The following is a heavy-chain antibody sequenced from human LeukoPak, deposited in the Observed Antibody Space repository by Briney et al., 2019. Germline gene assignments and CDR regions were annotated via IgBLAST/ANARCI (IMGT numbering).Heavy chain of an antibody. Sequence: ASVKVSCKASGYTFTSYDINWVRQATGQGLEWMGWMNPNSGNTGYAQKFQGRVTITRDTSASTAYMELSSLRSEDTAVYYCARDRRGRGFWSGYGDYWGQGTLVTVSS. CDR1: GYTFTSYD. V-gene: IGHV1-8*01. J-gene: IGHJ4*02. CDR2: MNPNSGNT. D-gene: IGHD3-3*01. CDR3: ARDRRGRGFWSGYGDY.